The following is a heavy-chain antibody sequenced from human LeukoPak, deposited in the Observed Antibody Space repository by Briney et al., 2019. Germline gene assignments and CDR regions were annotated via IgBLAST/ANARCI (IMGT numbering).Heavy chain of an antibody. D-gene: IGHD6-19*01. CDR2: ISSSSSYI. Sequence: GGSLRLSCAASGFTFSSYSMNWVRQAPGKGLEWVSSISSSSSYIYYADSVKGRFTISRDNAKNPLYLQMNSLRAEDTAVYYCARDDSSGGYYFDYWGQGTLVTVSS. CDR1: GFTFSSYS. V-gene: IGHV3-21*01. J-gene: IGHJ4*02. CDR3: ARDDSSGGYYFDY.